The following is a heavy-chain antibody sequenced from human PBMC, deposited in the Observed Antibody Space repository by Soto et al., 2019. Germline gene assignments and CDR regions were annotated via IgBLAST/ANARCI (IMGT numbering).Heavy chain of an antibody. D-gene: IGHD3-10*01. V-gene: IGHV3-30-3*01. Sequence: QVHLVESGGGVVQPGRSLRLPCAASGFAFSSYAMHWVRQAPGKGLEWVAVISYDGSNKYYADSVKGRFTISRDNSKNTLYLQMNSLRAEDTAVYYCARDLSGSGDWGQGTLVTVSS. J-gene: IGHJ4*02. CDR3: ARDLSGSGD. CDR2: ISYDGSNK. CDR1: GFAFSSYA.